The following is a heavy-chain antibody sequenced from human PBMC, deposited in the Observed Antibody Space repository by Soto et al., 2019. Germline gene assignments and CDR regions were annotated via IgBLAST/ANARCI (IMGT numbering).Heavy chain of an antibody. Sequence: ASVKVSCKASGYTFTSYAMHWVRQAPGQRLEWMGWINAGNGNTKYSQKFQGRVTITRDTSASTAHMELSSLRSEDTAVYYCARVGEGATSKYYYYYGMDVWGQGTKVTVSS. J-gene: IGHJ6*02. CDR2: INAGNGNT. CDR1: GYTFTSYA. V-gene: IGHV1-3*01. CDR3: ARVGEGATSKYYYYYGMDV. D-gene: IGHD1-26*01.